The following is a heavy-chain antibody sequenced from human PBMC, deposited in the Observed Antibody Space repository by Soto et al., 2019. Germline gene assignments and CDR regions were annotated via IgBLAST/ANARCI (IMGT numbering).Heavy chain of an antibody. Sequence: ASVKVSCKASGYTFTSYAMHWVRQAPGQRLEWMGWINAGNGNTKYSQKFQGRVTITRDTSASTAYMELSSLRSEDTAVYYCARRHYSSSWQTKGEPCYYYGMDVWGQGTTVTVSS. CDR1: GYTFTSYA. CDR2: INAGNGNT. V-gene: IGHV1-3*01. D-gene: IGHD6-13*01. CDR3: ARRHYSSSWQTKGEPCYYYGMDV. J-gene: IGHJ6*02.